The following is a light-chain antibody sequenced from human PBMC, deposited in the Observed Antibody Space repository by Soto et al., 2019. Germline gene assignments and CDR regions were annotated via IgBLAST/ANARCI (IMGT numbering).Light chain of an antibody. V-gene: IGLV2-14*01. CDR3: QSYDSSRSGSWV. J-gene: IGLJ3*02. CDR2: EVN. Sequence: QSALTQPASVSGSPGQSITISCTGANSDIGDWNYVSWYQQYPGKAPKVIIYEVNYRPSGVPDRFSASKSGTSASLAISDLHAEDEADYYGQSYDSSRSGSWVFGGGTKVTV. CDR1: NSDIGDWNY.